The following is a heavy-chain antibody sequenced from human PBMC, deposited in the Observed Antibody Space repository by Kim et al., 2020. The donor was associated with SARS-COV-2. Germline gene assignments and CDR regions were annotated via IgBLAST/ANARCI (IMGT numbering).Heavy chain of an antibody. Sequence: GSLRLSCAASGFTFSSYAMHWVRQAPGKGLEWVAVISYDGSNKYYADSVKGRFTISRDNSKNTLYLQMNSLRAEDTAVYYCATSLLEWLLPRQFDYWGQ. CDR2: ISYDGSNK. CDR3: ATSLLEWLLPRQFDY. V-gene: IGHV3-30*04. CDR1: GFTFSSYA. J-gene: IGHJ4*02. D-gene: IGHD3-3*01.